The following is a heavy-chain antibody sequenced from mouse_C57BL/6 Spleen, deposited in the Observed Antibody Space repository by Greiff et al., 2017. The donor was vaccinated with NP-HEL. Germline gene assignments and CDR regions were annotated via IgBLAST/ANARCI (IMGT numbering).Heavy chain of an antibody. CDR2: IYPSDSET. D-gene: IGHD4-1*01. CDR3: ARGGDWAFDY. CDR1: GYTFTSYW. J-gene: IGHJ2*01. V-gene: IGHV1-61*01. Sequence: QVQLQQPGAELVRPGSSVKLSCKASGYTFTSYWMDWVKQRPGQGLEWIGNIYPSDSETHYNQKFKDKATLTVDKSSSTAYMQLGSLTSEDSAVYYCARGGDWAFDYWGQGTTLTVSS.